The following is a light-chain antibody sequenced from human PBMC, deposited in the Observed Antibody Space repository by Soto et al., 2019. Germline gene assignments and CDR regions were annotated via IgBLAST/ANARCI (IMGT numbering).Light chain of an antibody. CDR2: DAS. CDR3: QQRSNWPPWT. Sequence: EIVLTQSPAPLSLSPAERATLYCRASETIRGLLAWYQQRPGQPPRLLIYDASNRATGIPARFSGSGSGTDFTLTISSLEPEDFAVYYCQQRSNWPPWTFGQGTKVDIK. J-gene: IGKJ1*01. V-gene: IGKV3-11*01. CDR1: ETIRGL.